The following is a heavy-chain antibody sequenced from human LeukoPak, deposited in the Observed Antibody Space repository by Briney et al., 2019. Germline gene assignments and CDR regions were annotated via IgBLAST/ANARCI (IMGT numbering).Heavy chain of an antibody. CDR3: VGPSSGSFDY. CDR2: INGDGTTT. Sequence: PGRSLRLSCEGSGFTFSSYWMHWVRQAPGKGLEWVSRINGDGTTTTYADSVKGRFTISRDNAKNTQYLHMNGLRAEDTAVYYCVGPSSGSFDYWGQGTLLTVSS. V-gene: IGHV3-74*01. J-gene: IGHJ4*02. CDR1: GFTFSSYW. D-gene: IGHD6-19*01.